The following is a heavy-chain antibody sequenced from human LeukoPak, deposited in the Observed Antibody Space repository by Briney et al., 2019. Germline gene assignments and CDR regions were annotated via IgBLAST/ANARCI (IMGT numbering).Heavy chain of an antibody. V-gene: IGHV3-49*04. Sequence: GGSLSLACTASGFTLGEYAMSWVRQAPGKGLEWVGFIRSKAYGGTTEYAASVKGRFNISRDDSKSIAYLEMNSLKTEDAAVYYCTSYLMVATDSYDYWGQGTLVTVSS. J-gene: IGHJ4*02. D-gene: IGHD5-12*01. CDR1: GFTLGEYA. CDR3: TSYLMVATDSYDY. CDR2: IRSKAYGGTT.